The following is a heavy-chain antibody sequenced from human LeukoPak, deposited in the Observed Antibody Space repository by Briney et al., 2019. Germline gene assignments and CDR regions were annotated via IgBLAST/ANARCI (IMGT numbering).Heavy chain of an antibody. J-gene: IGHJ3*02. CDR2: ISYDGSNK. V-gene: IGHV3-30-3*01. CDR1: GFTFSSYA. Sequence: GGSLRLSCAASGFTFSSYAMHWVRQAPGKGLEWVAVISYDGSNKYYADSVKGRFTISRDNSKNTLYLQMNSLRAEDTAVYYCARVVWFGELLGAFDIWGQGTMVTVSS. CDR3: ARVVWFGELLGAFDI. D-gene: IGHD3-10*01.